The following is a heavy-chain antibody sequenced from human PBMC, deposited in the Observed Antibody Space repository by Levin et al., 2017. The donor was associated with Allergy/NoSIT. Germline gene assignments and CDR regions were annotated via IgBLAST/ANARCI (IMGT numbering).Heavy chain of an antibody. D-gene: IGHD3-10*01. V-gene: IGHV3-30*18. J-gene: IGHJ6*01. CDR3: AKDDLYYYASGMSHFYYYGMDV. Sequence: GGSLRLSCAASGFTFSSYGMHWVRQAPGKGLEWVAVISYHGSNKYYTDSVKGRFTISRDNSKNTLFLQMASLRAEATAVYYCAKDDLYYYASGMSHFYYYGMDVWGQGTTVTVSS. CDR1: GFTFSSYG. CDR2: ISYHGSNK.